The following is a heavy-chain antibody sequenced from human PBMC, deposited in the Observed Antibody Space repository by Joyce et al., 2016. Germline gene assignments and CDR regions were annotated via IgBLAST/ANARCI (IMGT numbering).Heavy chain of an antibody. Sequence: QVQLVQSGAEVTKPGASVKVSCKASGYAFSNYGISWVRQAPGQGLEWMGWISPYNGNTKYAQNLQGRVTMTSDTFASTVYMDLRSLRSDDTAVYYCARESGTYYDLWGQGTLVTVSS. CDR1: GYAFSNYG. CDR3: ARESGTYYDL. CDR2: ISPYNGNT. V-gene: IGHV1-18*01. J-gene: IGHJ4*02. D-gene: IGHD3-3*01.